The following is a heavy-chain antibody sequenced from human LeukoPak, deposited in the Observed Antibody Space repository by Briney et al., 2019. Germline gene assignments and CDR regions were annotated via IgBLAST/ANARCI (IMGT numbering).Heavy chain of an antibody. V-gene: IGHV4-59*01. Sequence: PSETLSLTCTVSGGPIDSYYWSWIRQPPGKGLEWIGYIYYTGSTEYHPSLKSRVTISLDTSKNQFSLKLTPVTAADTAVYYCARVYQSAEYYFDYWGQGNLVSVSS. CDR2: IYYTGST. J-gene: IGHJ4*02. D-gene: IGHD2-2*01. CDR3: ARVYQSAEYYFDY. CDR1: GGPIDSYY.